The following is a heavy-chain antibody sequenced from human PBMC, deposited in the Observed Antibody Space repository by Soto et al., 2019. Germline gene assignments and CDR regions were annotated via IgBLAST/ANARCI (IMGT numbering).Heavy chain of an antibody. CDR1: GFTFSSYG. Sequence: QVQLVESGGGVVQPGRSLRLSCAASGFTFSSYGMHWVRQAPGKGLGWVAVISYDGSNKYYADSVKGRFTISTDNSKNTLYLQMNSLRAEDTAVYYCAAIVVVPAAIRGNDAFDIWGQGTMVTVSS. CDR2: ISYDGSNK. D-gene: IGHD2-2*02. J-gene: IGHJ3*02. CDR3: AAIVVVPAAIRGNDAFDI. V-gene: IGHV3-30*03.